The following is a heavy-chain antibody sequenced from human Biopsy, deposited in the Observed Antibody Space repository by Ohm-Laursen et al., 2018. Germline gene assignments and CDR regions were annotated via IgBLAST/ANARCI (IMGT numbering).Heavy chain of an antibody. V-gene: IGHV1-69*13. CDR2: RIPYFNTI. Sequence: ASVKVSCKASGVTFDTYAFGWVRQAPGQGLEWMGGRIPYFNTIYYARNFQDRAVITADRSARTTDMQLSGLRPDVTAVYYCVGGQRGPPIGVTVPGDAFDLWGPGTMVTVSP. D-gene: IGHD2/OR15-2a*01. J-gene: IGHJ3*01. CDR1: GVTFDTYA. CDR3: VGGQRGPPIGVTVPGDAFDL.